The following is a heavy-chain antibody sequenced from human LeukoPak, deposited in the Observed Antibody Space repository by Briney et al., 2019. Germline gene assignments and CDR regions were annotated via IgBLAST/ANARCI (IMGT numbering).Heavy chain of an antibody. CDR2: IIPIFGTA. CDR3: ARDWGGYDYPSDAFDI. J-gene: IGHJ3*02. CDR1: GGTFSSYA. Sequence: SVKVSCKASGGTFSSYAISWVRQAPGQGLEWMGGIIPIFGTANYAQKFQGRVTITADESTSTAYMELSSLRSENTAVYYCARDWGGYDYPSDAFDIWGQGTMVTVSP. D-gene: IGHD5-12*01. V-gene: IGHV1-69*13.